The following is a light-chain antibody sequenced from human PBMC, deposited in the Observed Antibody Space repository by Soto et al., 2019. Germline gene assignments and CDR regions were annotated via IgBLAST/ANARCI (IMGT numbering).Light chain of an antibody. V-gene: IGKV1-39*01. CDR3: QQSSNIPYT. CDR1: QTISSY. J-gene: IGKJ2*01. CDR2: AAS. Sequence: DLQMTQSPSSLSASVGDRVTITCRASQTISSYLNWYQQNPGKAPKLLIYAASSLQSGVPSRFSGSGSGTDFTLTISSLQSEDFATYYCQQSSNIPYTFGQGTKLEIK.